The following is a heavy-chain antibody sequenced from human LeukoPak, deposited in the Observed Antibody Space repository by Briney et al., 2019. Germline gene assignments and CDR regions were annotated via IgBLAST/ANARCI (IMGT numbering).Heavy chain of an antibody. V-gene: IGHV4-39*01. CDR1: GGSISSSGYY. CDR2: IYYSGST. Sequence: PSETLSLTCTVSGGSISSSGYYWGWIRQPPGKGLEWIGSIYYSGSTYYNPSLKSRVTISVDTSKNQFSLKLSSVTAADTAVYYCARHGIQLWLIRSDAFDIWGQGTMVTVSS. CDR3: ARHGIQLWLIRSDAFDI. J-gene: IGHJ3*02. D-gene: IGHD5-18*01.